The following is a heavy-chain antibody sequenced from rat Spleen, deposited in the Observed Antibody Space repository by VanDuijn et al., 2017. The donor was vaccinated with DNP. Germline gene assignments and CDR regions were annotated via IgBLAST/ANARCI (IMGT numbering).Heavy chain of an antibody. Sequence: EVQLVESGGGLVQPGRSLKLSCAASGFTFSNYGMHWIRQAPTKGLEWVASISPSGGSTYYRDSVKGRFTISRDNAKSTLYLQMDSLGSGDTATYYCATHPYPGMNFDYWGQGVMVTVSS. CDR1: GFTFSNYG. CDR2: ISPSGGST. V-gene: IGHV5-19*01. J-gene: IGHJ2*01. CDR3: ATHPYPGMNFDY. D-gene: IGHD1-4*01.